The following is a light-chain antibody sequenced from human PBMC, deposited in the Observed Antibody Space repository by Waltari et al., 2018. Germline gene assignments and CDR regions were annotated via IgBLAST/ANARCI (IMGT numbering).Light chain of an antibody. CDR3: MQGVHLPLT. CDR2: EVS. Sequence: DVVLTQTPVSLSVTPVQPASISCKSSQSLLNSDGNTFLFWFLQKPGQPPQLLIYEVSNRFSGVPDRFSGSGSGTDFTLRISRVAAEDVGVYYCMQGVHLPLTFGGGTRVEIK. CDR1: QSLLNSDGNTF. V-gene: IGKV2D-29*01. J-gene: IGKJ4*01.